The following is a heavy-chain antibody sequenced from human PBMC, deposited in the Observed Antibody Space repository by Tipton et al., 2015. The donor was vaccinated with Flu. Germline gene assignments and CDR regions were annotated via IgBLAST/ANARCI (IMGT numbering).Heavy chain of an antibody. CDR2: IYYDGTT. Sequence: TLSLTCFGSGGSISSSSYCWGWIRQPPGKGLEWIGSIYYDGTTYYNPSLKSRVTISVDTSKSQFSLMLRSVTAADTAVYYCARLSYYDVDLKNFYFDYWGQGALVTVSS. D-gene: IGHD3-10*02. J-gene: IGHJ4*02. CDR3: ARLSYYDVDLKNFYFDY. V-gene: IGHV4-39*01. CDR1: GGSISSSSYC.